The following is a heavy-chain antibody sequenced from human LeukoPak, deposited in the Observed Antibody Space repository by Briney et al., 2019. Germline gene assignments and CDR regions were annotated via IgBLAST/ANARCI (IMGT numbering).Heavy chain of an antibody. D-gene: IGHD3-16*01. CDR3: ASGGWSYFDY. CDR1: GGSIGSYY. V-gene: IGHV4-59*01. CDR2: IYYSGST. J-gene: IGHJ4*02. Sequence: PSETLSLTCTVSGGSIGSYYWSWIRQPPGKGLEWIGYIYYSGSTNYNPSLKSRVTISVDTSKNQFSLKLSSVTAADTAVYYCASGGWSYFDYWGQGTLVTVSS.